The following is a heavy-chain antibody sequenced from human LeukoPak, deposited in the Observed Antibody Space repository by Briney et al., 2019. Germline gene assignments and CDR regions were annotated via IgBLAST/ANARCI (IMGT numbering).Heavy chain of an antibody. J-gene: IGHJ3*02. CDR2: IHYSGST. Sequence: PSETLSLTCTVSGGSISSYYRSWIRQPPGKGLECIGYIHYSGSTNYNPSLKSRVTISKDTSKNQFSLKLNSVTAADTALYYCARFVGSSWLAFDIWGQGTMVTVSS. CDR1: GGSISSYY. CDR3: ARFVGSSWLAFDI. D-gene: IGHD6-13*01. V-gene: IGHV4-59*01.